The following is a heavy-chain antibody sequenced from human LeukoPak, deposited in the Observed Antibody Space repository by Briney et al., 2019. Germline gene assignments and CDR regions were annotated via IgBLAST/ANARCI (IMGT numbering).Heavy chain of an antibody. Sequence: RPSETLSLTCAVYGGSFSASYWSWIRQPPNKGLEWIGEINHSGGTNYNPSLKSRVTISIDTSKNQFSLKLSSVTAADTAVYYCARHGAEMAIDYWGQGTLVTVSS. V-gene: IGHV4-34*01. D-gene: IGHD5-24*01. CDR1: GGSFSASY. CDR2: INHSGGT. J-gene: IGHJ4*02. CDR3: ARHGAEMAIDY.